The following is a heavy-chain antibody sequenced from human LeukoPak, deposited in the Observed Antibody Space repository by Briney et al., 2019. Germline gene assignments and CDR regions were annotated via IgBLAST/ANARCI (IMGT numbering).Heavy chain of an antibody. CDR2: ITPTFGTA. D-gene: IGHD4-17*01. J-gene: IGHJ6*03. Sequence: SVKVSCKASGGTFSSYAISWVRQARGQGLEWMGGITPTFGTANYAQKFQGRVTITADESTSTAYMELSSLRAEDTAVYYCARYHGDYSGHYYYMDVWGKGTTVTVSS. CDR3: ARYHGDYSGHYYYMDV. CDR1: GGTFSSYA. V-gene: IGHV1-69*13.